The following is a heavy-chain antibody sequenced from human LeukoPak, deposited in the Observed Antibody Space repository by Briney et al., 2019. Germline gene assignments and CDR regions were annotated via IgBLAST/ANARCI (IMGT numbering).Heavy chain of an antibody. CDR3: ARAHPTYYYDSSGYVDY. CDR1: GGSISSGGYY. V-gene: IGHV4-31*03. CDR2: IYYSGST. D-gene: IGHD3-22*01. J-gene: IGHJ4*02. Sequence: SETLSLTCTVSGGSISSGGYYWSWIRQHPGKGLEWIGYIYYSGSTYYNPSLKSRVTISVDTSKNQFSLKLSSVTAADTAVYYCARAHPTYYYDSSGYVDYWGQGTLVTVSS.